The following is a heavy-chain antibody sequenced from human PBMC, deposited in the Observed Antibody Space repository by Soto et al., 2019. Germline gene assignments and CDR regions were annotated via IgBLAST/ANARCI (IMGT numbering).Heavy chain of an antibody. CDR1: GGSISSGDNF. CDR2: IFYSGNT. V-gene: IGHV4-31*02. CDR3: ARDRPWPPNYHYYSMDV. J-gene: IGHJ6*02. Sequence: KNSETLSLTCTVSGGSISSGDNFWSWIRQHPGKGLEWIGYIFYSGNTFYNPSLKSRLTISIDTSKNQFSLKLSSVTPADTAVYYCARDRPWPPNYHYYSMDVWGQGTAVTVSS. D-gene: IGHD1-1*01.